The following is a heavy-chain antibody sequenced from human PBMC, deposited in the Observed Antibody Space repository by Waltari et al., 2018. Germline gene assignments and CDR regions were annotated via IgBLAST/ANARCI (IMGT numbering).Heavy chain of an antibody. Sequence: QVQLQESGPGLVKPSETLSLTCTVSGGSISSPSWSWLRQPPGKGLEWIGYIYYSGSTNYNPSLKSRVTISVDTSKNQFSLKLSSVTAADTAVYYCAGDIVGATIFDYWGQGTLVTVSS. D-gene: IGHD1-26*01. CDR1: GGSISSPS. V-gene: IGHV4-59*08. J-gene: IGHJ4*02. CDR3: AGDIVGATIFDY. CDR2: IYYSGST.